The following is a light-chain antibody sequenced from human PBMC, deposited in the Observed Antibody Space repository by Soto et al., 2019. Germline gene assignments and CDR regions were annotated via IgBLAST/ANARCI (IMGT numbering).Light chain of an antibody. CDR3: QQNYSPPLT. CDR2: AAS. J-gene: IGKJ1*01. CDR1: QSIRNY. V-gene: IGKV1-39*01. Sequence: DIQMTQSPSSLSASVGDRITITCRASQSIRNYLHWYQQKPGKAPKLLIYAASILQSGVPSRFSGSGSGTDFTLTINSLQPEDFAAYYCQQNYSPPLTFGQGTTVEIK.